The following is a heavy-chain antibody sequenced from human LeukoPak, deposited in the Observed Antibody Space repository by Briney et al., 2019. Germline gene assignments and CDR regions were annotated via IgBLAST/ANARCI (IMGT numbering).Heavy chain of an antibody. D-gene: IGHD3-22*01. CDR2: IYYSGST. CDR1: GGSISRYY. J-gene: IGHJ3*02. Sequence: SETLSLTCTVSGGSISRYYWSWIRQPPGKGLEGIGYIYYSGSTNYNPSLKTRLTISVDTSRHQFSLKLSSVTAADTDVYYCARHPYYDSSGYNEPDAFDIWGQGTMVTVSS. V-gene: IGHV4-59*08. CDR3: ARHPYYDSSGYNEPDAFDI.